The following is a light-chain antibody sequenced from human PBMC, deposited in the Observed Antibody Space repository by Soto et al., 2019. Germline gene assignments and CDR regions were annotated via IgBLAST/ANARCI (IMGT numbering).Light chain of an antibody. Sequence: QSALSQPASVSGSPGQSITISCTGTSSDVGSNDLVSWYQQHPGKAPKLMIYEVSKRPSGISNRFSGSKSGNMASLTISGLQAEDEGDYYCCSYVGRSDSYVFGAGTKLTVL. CDR3: CSYVGRSDSYV. J-gene: IGLJ1*01. CDR1: SSDVGSNDL. V-gene: IGLV2-23*02. CDR2: EVS.